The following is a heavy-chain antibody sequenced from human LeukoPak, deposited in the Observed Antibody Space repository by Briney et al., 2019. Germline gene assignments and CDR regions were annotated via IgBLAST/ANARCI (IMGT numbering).Heavy chain of an antibody. J-gene: IGHJ4*02. Sequence: PSETLSLTCTVSGYSISTGYYWGWIRQPPGKGLEWIASMYHSGSTYYNPSLKSRVTISVDTSKNQFSLKLSSVTAADTAVYYCARHACSGGSCPPFDYWGQGTLVTVSS. CDR2: MYHSGST. CDR1: GYSISTGYY. CDR3: ARHACSGGSCPPFDY. V-gene: IGHV4-38-2*02. D-gene: IGHD2-15*01.